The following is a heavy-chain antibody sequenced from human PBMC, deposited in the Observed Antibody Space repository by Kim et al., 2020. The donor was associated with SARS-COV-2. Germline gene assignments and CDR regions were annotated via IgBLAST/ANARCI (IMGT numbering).Heavy chain of an antibody. CDR2: ISWDGGST. D-gene: IGHD3-22*01. Sequence: GGSLRLSCAASGFTFDDYTMHWVRQAPGKGLEWVSLISWDGGSTYYADSVKGRFTISRDNSKNSLYLQMNSLRTEDTALYYCARGDYDSSGYYYANGPFFDYWGQGTLVTVSS. CDR1: GFTFDDYT. V-gene: IGHV3-43*01. CDR3: ARGDYDSSGYYYANGPFFDY. J-gene: IGHJ4*02.